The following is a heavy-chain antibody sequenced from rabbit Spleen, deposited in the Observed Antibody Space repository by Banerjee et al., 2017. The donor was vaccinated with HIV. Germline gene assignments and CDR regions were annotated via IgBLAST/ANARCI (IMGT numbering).Heavy chain of an antibody. V-gene: IGHV1S45*01. J-gene: IGHJ6*01. CDR2: IYSSSGIT. CDR3: ARGGYGGHIWAMGL. CDR1: GIDFSSSYY. Sequence: QEQLEESGGGLVKPEGSLTLTCRASGIDFSSSYYMYWVRQAPGKGLEWIGCIYSSSGITWYASWAKGRFTISKTSSTTVTLQMTSLTDADTATYFCARGGYGGHIWAMGLWGQGTLVTVS. D-gene: IGHD3-1*01.